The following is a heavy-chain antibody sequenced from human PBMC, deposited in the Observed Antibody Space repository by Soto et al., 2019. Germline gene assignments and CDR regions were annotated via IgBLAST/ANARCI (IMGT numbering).Heavy chain of an antibody. CDR2: IWYDGSNK. CDR1: GFTFSSYG. J-gene: IGHJ4*02. D-gene: IGHD3-10*01. CDR3: ARAQYGSGSYYNDY. Sequence: QVQLVESGGGVVQPGRSLRLSCAASGFTFSSYGMHWVRQAPGKGLEWVAVIWYDGSNKYYADSVKGRFTISRDNSKKTRYMQMNSLRAEDTAVYYCARAQYGSGSYYNDYWGQGTLVTVSS. V-gene: IGHV3-33*01.